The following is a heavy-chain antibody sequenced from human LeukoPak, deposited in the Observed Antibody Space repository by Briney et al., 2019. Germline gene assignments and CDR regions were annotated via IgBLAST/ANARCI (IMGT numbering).Heavy chain of an antibody. CDR1: GYAFTSYG. CDR2: ISAYNGNT. D-gene: IGHD3-22*01. CDR3: ARVPGATRYYYDSSGYSDY. J-gene: IGHJ4*02. Sequence: ASVKVSCKASGYAFTSYGISWVRQAPGQGLEWMGWISAYNGNTNYAQKLQGRVTMTTDTSTSTAYMELRSLRSDDTAVYYCARVPGATRYYYDSSGYSDYWGQGTLVTVSS. V-gene: IGHV1-18*01.